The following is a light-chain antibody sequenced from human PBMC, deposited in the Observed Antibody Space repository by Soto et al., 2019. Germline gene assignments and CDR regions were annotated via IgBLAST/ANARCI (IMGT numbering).Light chain of an antibody. CDR1: QSVSSS. V-gene: IGKV3-15*01. CDR3: QQYNNWPPFT. Sequence: EIVMTQSPATLSVSPGERATLSCRASQSVSSSFAWYQQKPGQAPRLLIYGAATRATGITARFSSSGSGTEVTLTISSLQYADFAVYYCQQYNNWPPFTFGEGTKLEIK. CDR2: GAA. J-gene: IGKJ2*01.